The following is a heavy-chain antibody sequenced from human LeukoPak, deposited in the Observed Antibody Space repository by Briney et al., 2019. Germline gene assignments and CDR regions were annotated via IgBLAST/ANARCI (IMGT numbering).Heavy chain of an antibody. CDR2: IIPIFGAA. D-gene: IGHD2-2*01. CDR1: GGTFSSYA. J-gene: IGHJ4*02. CDR3: ARAAYCSGTSCLYYFDY. V-gene: IGHV1-69*05. Sequence: SVKVSCKASGGTFSSYAISWVRQAPGQGLEWMGGIIPIFGAANYAQKFQGRVTITTDESTSTAYMELSSLRSEDTAVYYCARAAYCSGTSCLYYFDYWGQGTLVTVSS.